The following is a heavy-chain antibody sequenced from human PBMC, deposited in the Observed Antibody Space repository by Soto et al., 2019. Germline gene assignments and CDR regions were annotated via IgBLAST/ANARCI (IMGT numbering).Heavy chain of an antibody. Sequence: QVQLVQSGAEVKKSGASVKVSCKASGYTFTNYYMHWVRQAPGQGLEWMGMIDRSGGSTTYTQKFQGRVTMTRDTSASTVYMEVSSLRSEDTAVYYCARDRVGAMISNYYYGMDVWGQGTTVTVSS. CDR3: ARDRVGAMISNYYYGMDV. CDR1: GYTFTNYY. V-gene: IGHV1-46*01. J-gene: IGHJ6*02. CDR2: IDRSGGST. D-gene: IGHD1-26*01.